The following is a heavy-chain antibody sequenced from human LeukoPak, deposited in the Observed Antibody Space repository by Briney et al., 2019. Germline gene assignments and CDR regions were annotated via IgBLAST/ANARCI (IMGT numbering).Heavy chain of an antibody. CDR3: AKDSYYSGWYLNYYYGMDV. Sequence: TGGSLRLSCAASGFTFSSYGMHWVRQAPGKGLEWVAVISYDGSNKYYADPVKGRFTISRDNSKNTLYLQMNSLRAEDTAVYYCAKDSYYSGWYLNYYYGMDVWGQGTTVTVSS. CDR1: GFTFSSYG. CDR2: ISYDGSNK. D-gene: IGHD6-19*01. V-gene: IGHV3-30*18. J-gene: IGHJ6*02.